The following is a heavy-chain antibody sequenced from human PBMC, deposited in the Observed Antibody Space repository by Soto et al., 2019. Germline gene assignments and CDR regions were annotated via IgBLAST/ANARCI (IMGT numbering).Heavy chain of an antibody. CDR3: ATCPVEMTLGFDY. J-gene: IGHJ4*02. Sequence: ASVKVSSKASGFTLTCYYMHGVRHAPGQGLEWMGIINPSGGSTSYAQKFQGRVTMTRDTSTSTVYMELSSLRSEDTAVYYCATCPVEMTLGFDYWGQGTLVTVSS. D-gene: IGHD1-26*01. CDR2: INPSGGST. CDR1: GFTLTCYY. V-gene: IGHV1-46*01.